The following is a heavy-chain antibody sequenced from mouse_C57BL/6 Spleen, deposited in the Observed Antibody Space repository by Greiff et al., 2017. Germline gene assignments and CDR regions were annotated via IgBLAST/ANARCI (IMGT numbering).Heavy chain of an antibody. CDR1: GFTFSSYA. CDR3: ARYDYSSSHWYFDV. D-gene: IGHD1-1*01. CDR2: ISDGGSYT. Sequence: EVQLVESGGGLVKPGGSLKLSCAASGFTFSSYAMSWVRQTPDKRLEWVATISDGGSYTYYPDNVKGRFTISRDNAKNNLYLQMSHLTSEDTAMYYCARYDYSSSHWYFDVWGTGTTVTVSS. V-gene: IGHV5-4*01. J-gene: IGHJ1*03.